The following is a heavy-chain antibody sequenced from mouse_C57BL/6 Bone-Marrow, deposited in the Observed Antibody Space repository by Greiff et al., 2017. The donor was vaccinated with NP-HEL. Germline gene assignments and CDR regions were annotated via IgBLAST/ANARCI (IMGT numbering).Heavy chain of an antibody. CDR2: ILPGSGST. Sequence: VQVVESGAELMKPGASVKLSCKATGYTFTGYWIEWVKQRPGHGLEWIGEILPGSGSTYYNEKFKGKATFTADTSSNTAYMQLSSLTTEDSAIYYCARDHYGSSYFDYWGQGTTLTVSS. V-gene: IGHV1-9*01. CDR3: ARDHYGSSYFDY. D-gene: IGHD1-1*01. J-gene: IGHJ2*01. CDR1: GYTFTGYW.